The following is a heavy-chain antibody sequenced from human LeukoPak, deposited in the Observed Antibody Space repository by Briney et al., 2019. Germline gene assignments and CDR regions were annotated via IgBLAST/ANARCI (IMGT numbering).Heavy chain of an antibody. J-gene: IGHJ4*02. CDR1: GGPFSGYY. D-gene: IGHD2-2*01. Sequence: SETLSLTCGVYGGPFSGYYWSWIRQPPEKGLEWIGEINDSGSPNYNPSLKSRVTISVDTSKNQISLKLSSVTAADTAVYYCATRHRSNPQDYWGQGTLVTVSS. CDR2: INDSGSP. V-gene: IGHV4-34*01. CDR3: ATRHRSNPQDY.